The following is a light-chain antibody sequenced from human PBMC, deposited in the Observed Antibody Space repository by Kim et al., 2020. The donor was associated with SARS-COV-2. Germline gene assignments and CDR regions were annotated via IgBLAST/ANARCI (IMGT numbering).Light chain of an antibody. V-gene: IGLV3-21*04. CDR3: QVWDSSSDHVL. CDR2: YDS. J-gene: IGLJ2*01. Sequence: SYELTQPPSVSVAPGKTARITCGGNNIGSKSVHWYQQKPGQAPVLVIYYDSDRPSGLPERFSGSNSGNTATLTISRVEAGDEADHYRQVWDSSSDHVLFG. CDR1: NIGSKS.